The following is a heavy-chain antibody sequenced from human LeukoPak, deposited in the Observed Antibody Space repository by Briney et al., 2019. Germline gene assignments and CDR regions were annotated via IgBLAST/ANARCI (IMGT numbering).Heavy chain of an antibody. V-gene: IGHV4-30-4*08. J-gene: IGHJ6*03. D-gene: IGHD3-3*01. CDR2: IYYSGRT. CDR3: ARYYDFLSYMDV. CDR1: AGSTSSGEYY. Sequence: SQTLSLTCTVSAGSTSSGEYYWSWIRQPPGKGLEWIGYIYYSGRTYYNPSLKSRLATTVDTSKNQFSLKLNSVTAADTAVYYCARYYDFLSYMDVWGKGTTVTVSS.